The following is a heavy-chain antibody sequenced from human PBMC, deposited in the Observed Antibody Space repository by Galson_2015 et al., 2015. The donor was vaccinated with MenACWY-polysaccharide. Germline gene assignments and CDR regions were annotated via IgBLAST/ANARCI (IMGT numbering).Heavy chain of an antibody. V-gene: IGHV3-7*01. CDR3: AREQLVRGRVLDQ. J-gene: IGHJ4*01. CDR2: IKQDGSEK. CDR1: GFTFSNFW. D-gene: IGHD3-10*01. Sequence: SLRLSCAASGFTFSNFWMSWVRQAPGKELEWVASIKQDGSEKYLVDSVQGRFTISRDNAENSLFMQMNSLRAEDTAVYYCAREQLVRGRVLDQWGQGTLVTVSS.